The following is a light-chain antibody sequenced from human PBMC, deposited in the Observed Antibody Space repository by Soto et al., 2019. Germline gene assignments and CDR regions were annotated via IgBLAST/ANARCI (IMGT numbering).Light chain of an antibody. CDR2: NTS. J-gene: IGKJ1*01. Sequence: EIVLTQSPATLSSSPGERATLSCRASQTVSGKLAWYQHKPGQAPRLLIYNTSNRATGIPARFSGSGSGTDFTLTISSLEPEDFAVYYCHQRKSWPRTFGQGTKVEVK. CDR1: QTVSGK. CDR3: HQRKSWPRT. V-gene: IGKV3-11*01.